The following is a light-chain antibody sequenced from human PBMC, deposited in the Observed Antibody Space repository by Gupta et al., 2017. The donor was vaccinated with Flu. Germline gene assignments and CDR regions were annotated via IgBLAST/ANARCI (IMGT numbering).Light chain of an antibody. CDR1: QSVNNNY. Sequence: EIVLTQSPGTLSLSPGERATLSCRASQSVNNNYLAWYQQVPGQVPRLLIYGASSRATGIPDRFSGSGSGTDFTLTISRLEPEDFAIYYCQQYGRSSGTFGQGTKVEIK. CDR2: GAS. J-gene: IGKJ1*01. CDR3: QQYGRSSGT. V-gene: IGKV3-20*01.